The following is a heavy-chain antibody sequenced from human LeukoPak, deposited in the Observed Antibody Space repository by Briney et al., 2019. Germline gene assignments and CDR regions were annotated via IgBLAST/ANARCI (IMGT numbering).Heavy chain of an antibody. D-gene: IGHD3-22*01. Sequence: GGSLRLSCAASGFTFSSYSMNWVRQAPGKGLEWVSSISRSSIYIYYADSVKGRFTISRDNARNSLYLQMNSLRAEDTAVYYCAREMYYYDSSGYSPNMDVWGKGTTVTISS. CDR1: GFTFSSYS. CDR3: AREMYYYDSSGYSPNMDV. J-gene: IGHJ6*03. CDR2: ISRSSIYI. V-gene: IGHV3-21*01.